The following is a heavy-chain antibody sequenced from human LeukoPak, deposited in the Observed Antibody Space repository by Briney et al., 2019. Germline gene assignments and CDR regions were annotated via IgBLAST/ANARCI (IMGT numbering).Heavy chain of an antibody. CDR3: ARSRRVGNGEYPDY. D-gene: IGHD3-10*01. J-gene: IGHJ4*02. CDR1: GYTFTGYY. Sequence: ASVKVSCKASGYTFTGYYMHWARKTPGQGLGWMGWINPNTGDTNYGRKFQGRVTMTRGTSINTAYMELRSLRSDDTAVYYCARSRRVGNGEYPDYWGQGTLVTVSS. CDR2: INPNTGDT. V-gene: IGHV1-2*02.